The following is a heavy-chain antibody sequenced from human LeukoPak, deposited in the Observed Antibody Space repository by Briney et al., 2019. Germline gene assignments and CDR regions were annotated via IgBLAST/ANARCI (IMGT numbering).Heavy chain of an antibody. V-gene: IGHV3-23*01. J-gene: IGHJ3*02. Sequence: GGSLRLSCAASGFTFSSYAVSWVRQAPGKGLEWVSAISGSGGSTYYADSVRGRFTISRDNSKYTLYLQMNSLRAEDTAVYYCAKNYYDSSGYYYTDAFDIWGQGTMVTVSS. D-gene: IGHD3-22*01. CDR3: AKNYYDSSGYYYTDAFDI. CDR2: ISGSGGST. CDR1: GFTFSSYA.